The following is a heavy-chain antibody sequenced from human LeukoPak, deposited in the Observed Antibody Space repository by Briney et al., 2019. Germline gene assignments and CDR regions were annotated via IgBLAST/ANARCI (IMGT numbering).Heavy chain of an antibody. J-gene: IGHJ3*02. Sequence: SETLSLTCAVYGGSFSGYYWSWIRQPPGKGLEWIGEINHSGSTNYNPSFKSRVTISVDTSKNQFSLKLSSVTAADTAVYYCARCPRAHRFWAFDIWGQGTMVTVSS. CDR1: GGSFSGYY. D-gene: IGHD3-3*01. CDR2: INHSGST. V-gene: IGHV4-34*01. CDR3: ARCPRAHRFWAFDI.